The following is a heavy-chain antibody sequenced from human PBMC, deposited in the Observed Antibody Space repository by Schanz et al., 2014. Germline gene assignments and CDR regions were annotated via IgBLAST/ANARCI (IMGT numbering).Heavy chain of an antibody. D-gene: IGHD2-2*01. Sequence: QGHLVQSGAEVKEPGASVQVSCKASGYVFTAYYMHWVRQAPGQGLEWMGVTNPNGGAEFAQKFQGRISMTRDTSTTTFYMELSSLTSDDTAVYYCARELCSSTTCYVRYDPWGQGTLVTVSS. V-gene: IGHV1-2*02. CDR3: ARELCSSTTCYVRYDP. CDR2: TNPNGGA. J-gene: IGHJ5*02. CDR1: GYVFTAYY.